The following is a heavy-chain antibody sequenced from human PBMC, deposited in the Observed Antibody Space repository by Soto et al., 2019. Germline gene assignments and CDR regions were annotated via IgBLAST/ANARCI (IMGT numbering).Heavy chain of an antibody. CDR3: ARDMTTVTKYYFDY. CDR2: ISGYSTTI. J-gene: IGHJ4*02. D-gene: IGHD4-17*01. CDR1: GFTFSDYY. V-gene: IGHV3-11*01. Sequence: QVQLVESGGGLVKPGGSLRLSCAASGFTFSDYYMSWMRQAPGKGLEWVSFISGYSTTIYYADSVKGRFTISRDNAQNSLYLQMNSLRAEDTAVYYCARDMTTVTKYYFDYWGQGTLVTVSS.